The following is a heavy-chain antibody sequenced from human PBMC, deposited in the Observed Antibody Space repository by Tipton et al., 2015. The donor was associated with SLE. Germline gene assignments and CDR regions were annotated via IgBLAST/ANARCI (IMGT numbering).Heavy chain of an antibody. CDR1: GYNFTSYG. CDR2: ISAYNGNT. Sequence: QLVQSGPEVKKPGASVKVSCKASGYNFTSYGISWVRQAPGQGLEWMGWISAYNGNTNYAQKLQCRVTMTTDTSTSTANMERRSLGPDDTAVYFCARPGYSSRNFYDCGRDVWGLVPGVAVSS. D-gene: IGHD5-24*01. CDR3: ARPGYSSRNFYDCGRDV. V-gene: IGHV1-18*01. J-gene: IGHJ6*02.